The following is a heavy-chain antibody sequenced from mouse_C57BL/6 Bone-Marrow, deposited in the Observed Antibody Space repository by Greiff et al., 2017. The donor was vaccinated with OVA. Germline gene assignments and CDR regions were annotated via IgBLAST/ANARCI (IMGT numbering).Heavy chain of an antibody. CDR2: IDPSDSYT. J-gene: IGHJ3*01. CDR3: TRGENLDEFAY. V-gene: IGHV1-69*01. Sequence: VQLQQPGAELVMPGASVTLSCKASGYTFTSYWMPWVKQRPGQGLAWIGEIDPSDSYTNYTPKFKGKSTLTVDKSSSAAYMQLSSLTSEDSAVYYCTRGENLDEFAYWGQGTLVTVSA. CDR1: GYTFTSYW.